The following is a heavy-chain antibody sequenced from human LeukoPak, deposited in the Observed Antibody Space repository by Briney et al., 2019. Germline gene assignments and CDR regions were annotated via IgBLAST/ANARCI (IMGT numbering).Heavy chain of an antibody. CDR2: IHTSSTFT. D-gene: IGHD2-2*01. CDR1: GFIFSDYH. CDR3: ARDLSSTSDYGMDV. V-gene: IGHV3-11*06. J-gene: IGHJ6*02. Sequence: PGGSLRLSCAAAGFIFSDYHMSRVRQAPGKGLEWISFIHTSSTFTAYADSVKGRFTISRDDATNSLFLQMNSLRAEDTAVFYCARDLSSTSDYGMDVWGQGTTVTVSS.